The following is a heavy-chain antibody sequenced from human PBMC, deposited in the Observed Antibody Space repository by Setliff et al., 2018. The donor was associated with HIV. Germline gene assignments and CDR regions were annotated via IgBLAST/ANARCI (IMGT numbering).Heavy chain of an antibody. D-gene: IGHD2-15*01. CDR1: GYTFNNYA. Sequence: ASVKVSCKASGYTFNNYALYWVRQAPGQGFEWMGWINTNTGSPTYAQGFTRRFVFSLDPSVRTAYLQHSSLKAEDTAVYYCARTVVVVAANGYYYMDVWGKGTMVTVSS. CDR3: ARTVVVVAANGYYYMDV. CDR2: INTNTGSP. J-gene: IGHJ6*03. V-gene: IGHV7-4-1*02.